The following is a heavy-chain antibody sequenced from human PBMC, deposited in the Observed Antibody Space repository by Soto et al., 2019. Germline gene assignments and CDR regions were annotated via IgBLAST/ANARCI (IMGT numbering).Heavy chain of an antibody. V-gene: IGHV3-20*04. D-gene: IGHD2-2*01. Sequence: GGSLRLSCAASGFTFDDYGMSWVRQAPGKGLEWVSGINWNGGSTGYADSVKGRFTISRDNAKNSLYLQMNSLRAEDTALYYCARHHTPGDDQRGAFDIWGQGTMVTVSS. CDR2: INWNGGST. CDR3: ARHHTPGDDQRGAFDI. CDR1: GFTFDDYG. J-gene: IGHJ3*02.